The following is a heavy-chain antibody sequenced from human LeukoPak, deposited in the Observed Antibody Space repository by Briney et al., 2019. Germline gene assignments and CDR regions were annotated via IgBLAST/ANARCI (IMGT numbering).Heavy chain of an antibody. Sequence: PGGSLRLSCAASGFTFNNYWMSWVRQAPGKGLEWVANIRQAGSEKYYVDSVKGRFTISRDNAKNSLYLQMNSLRAEDTAVYYCARRHSSSSRDYWGQGTLVTVSS. CDR2: IRQAGSEK. CDR1: GFTFNNYW. CDR3: ARRHSSSSRDY. V-gene: IGHV3-7*01. J-gene: IGHJ4*02. D-gene: IGHD6-6*01.